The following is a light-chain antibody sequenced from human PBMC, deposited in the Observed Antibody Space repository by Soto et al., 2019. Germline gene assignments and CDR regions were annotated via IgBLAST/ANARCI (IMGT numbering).Light chain of an antibody. J-gene: IGKJ5*01. CDR2: DAS. Sequence: EIVLTQSPVTLSLSAGERATLSCRASQSVSSSYLAWYQHKPGQAPRLVIYDASRRATGIPDRFSGSESGTDFTLTISRLEPEDFAVYYCQQYGSSPPITFGQGTRLEIK. CDR3: QQYGSSPPIT. CDR1: QSVSSSY. V-gene: IGKV3-20*01.